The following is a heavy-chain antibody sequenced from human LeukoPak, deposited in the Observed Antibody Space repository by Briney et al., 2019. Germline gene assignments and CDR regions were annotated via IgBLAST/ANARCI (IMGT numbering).Heavy chain of an antibody. J-gene: IGHJ4*02. CDR2: ISGGGGST. CDR3: AKDPSREQQLELFDY. CDR1: GFTFSSYA. V-gene: IGHV3-23*01. Sequence: GGSLRLSCAASGFTFSSYAMNWVRQAPGKGLEWVSTISGGGGSTYYADSVKGRFTISRDNSKNTLYLQMNSLRAEDTAVYYCAKDPSREQQLELFDYWGQGTLVTVSS. D-gene: IGHD6-13*01.